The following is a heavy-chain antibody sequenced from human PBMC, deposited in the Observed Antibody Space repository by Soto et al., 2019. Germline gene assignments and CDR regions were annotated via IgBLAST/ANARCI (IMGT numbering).Heavy chain of an antibody. CDR2: IDPSDSYT. J-gene: IGHJ4*02. CDR3: ARRRIAVAGTVRTFDY. CDR1: GYSFTSYW. D-gene: IGHD6-19*01. Sequence: SLKISCKGSGYSFTSYWISWVRQMPGKGLEWMGRIDPSDSYTNYSPSFQGHVTISADKSISTAYLQWSSLKASDTAMYYCARRRIAVAGTVRTFDYWGQGTLVTVS. V-gene: IGHV5-10-1*01.